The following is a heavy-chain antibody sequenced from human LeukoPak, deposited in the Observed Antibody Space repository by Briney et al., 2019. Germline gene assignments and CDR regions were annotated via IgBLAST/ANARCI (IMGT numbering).Heavy chain of an antibody. CDR3: ARTYCGGDCHDAFDI. J-gene: IGHJ3*02. Sequence: PSETLSLTCTVSGGSISSYYWSWIRQPPGKGLEWIGYIYYSGSTNYNPSLKSRVTISVDTSKNQFSRKLSSVTAADTAVYYCARTYCGGDCHDAFDIWGQGTMVTVSS. V-gene: IGHV4-59*01. D-gene: IGHD2-21*02. CDR2: IYYSGST. CDR1: GGSISSYY.